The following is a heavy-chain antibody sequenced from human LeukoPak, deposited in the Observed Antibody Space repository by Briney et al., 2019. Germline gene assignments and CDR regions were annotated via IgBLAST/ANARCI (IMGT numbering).Heavy chain of an antibody. CDR1: GFTFSSYG. Sequence: PGGSLRLSCAASGFTFSSYGLHWVRQAPGKGLEWVALIRSDGNSKNYADSVKGRFTISRDASKKTVFLQMNSLRADDTAVYFCAKWSGDFPSYYLDYWGQGVLVTVSP. V-gene: IGHV3-30*02. CDR2: IRSDGNSK. D-gene: IGHD4-17*01. CDR3: AKWSGDFPSYYLDY. J-gene: IGHJ4*02.